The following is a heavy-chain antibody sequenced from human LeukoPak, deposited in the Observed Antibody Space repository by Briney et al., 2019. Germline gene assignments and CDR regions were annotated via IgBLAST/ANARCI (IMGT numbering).Heavy chain of an antibody. J-gene: IGHJ4*02. Sequence: ASVKVSCKASGYTFTSYGFSWVRQAPGQGLEWMGWISAYNGNTNYAQKLQGRVTMTTDTSTSTVYMELSSLRSEDTAVYYCARDLYGSGSYAFDYWGQGTLVTVSS. CDR3: ARDLYGSGSYAFDY. V-gene: IGHV1-18*01. CDR1: GYTFTSYG. D-gene: IGHD3-10*01. CDR2: ISAYNGNT.